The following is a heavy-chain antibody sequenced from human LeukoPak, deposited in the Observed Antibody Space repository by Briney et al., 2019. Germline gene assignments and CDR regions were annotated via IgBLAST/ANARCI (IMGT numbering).Heavy chain of an antibody. CDR3: ARAVDSSGFSCFQH. CDR1: GHSIINSYY. Sequence: SETLSLTCTVSGHSIINSYYWGWIRQPPGKGLEWIGSIYHSGSTYYNPSLKSRLTISIDTSKNHFSLKLKSVTAADTAVYYCARAVDSSGFSCFQHWGQGTLVTVSS. CDR2: IYHSGST. J-gene: IGHJ1*01. V-gene: IGHV4-38-2*02. D-gene: IGHD3-22*01.